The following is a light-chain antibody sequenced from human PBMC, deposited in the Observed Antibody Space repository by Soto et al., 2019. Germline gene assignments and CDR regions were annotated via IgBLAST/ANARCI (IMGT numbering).Light chain of an antibody. J-gene: IGKJ1*01. CDR1: QSVSSSY. CDR2: GAS. V-gene: IGKV3D-15*01. Sequence: EIVLTQSPGTLSLSPWERATLSCRASQSVSSSYLAWYQQKPGQAPRLLIYGASNRATGIPAKFSGSGSGTEFSLTISSLQSEDFAVYYCQHQTNWPRTFGQGTKGDI. CDR3: QHQTNWPRT.